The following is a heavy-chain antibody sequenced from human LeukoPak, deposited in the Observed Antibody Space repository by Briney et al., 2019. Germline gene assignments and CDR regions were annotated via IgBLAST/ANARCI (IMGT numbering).Heavy chain of an antibody. CDR3: ARGGVAAAGICDY. Sequence: GASVKVSCKASGYTFTGYYMHWVRQAPGQGLEWMGWINPNSGGTNYAQKFQGWVTMTRDTSISTAYMELSRLRSDDTAVYYCARGGVAAAGICDYWGQGTLVTVSS. V-gene: IGHV1-2*04. CDR2: INPNSGGT. D-gene: IGHD6-13*01. CDR1: GYTFTGYY. J-gene: IGHJ4*02.